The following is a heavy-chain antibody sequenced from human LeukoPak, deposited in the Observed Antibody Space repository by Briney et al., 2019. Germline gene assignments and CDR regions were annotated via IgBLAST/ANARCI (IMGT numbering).Heavy chain of an antibody. V-gene: IGHV4-39*07. CDR1: GDSITSSAFY. CDR2: IFHGGNT. D-gene: IGHD3-10*01. CDR3: ARAEEPGYFDY. J-gene: IGHJ4*02. Sequence: PSETLSLTCTVSGDSITSSAFYWGWIRQAPGKGLEWIGNIFHGGNTHYNPSLKSRVSISVDRSKNQVSLNLSSVTAADTAVYYCARAEEPGYFDYWGQGTLVTVSS.